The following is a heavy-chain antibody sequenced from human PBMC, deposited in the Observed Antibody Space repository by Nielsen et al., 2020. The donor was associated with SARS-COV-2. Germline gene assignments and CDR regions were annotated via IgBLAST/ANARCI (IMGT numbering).Heavy chain of an antibody. V-gene: IGHV4-59*12. Sequence: SETLSLTCTVSGGSISSYYWSWIRQPPGKGLEWIGYIYYSGSTNYNPSLKSRVTISVDTSKNQFSLKLSSVTAADTAVYYCARGPVIDYGIDYWGQGTLVTVSS. CDR1: GGSISSYY. CDR2: IYYSGST. J-gene: IGHJ4*02. CDR3: ARGPVIDYGIDY. D-gene: IGHD4-17*01.